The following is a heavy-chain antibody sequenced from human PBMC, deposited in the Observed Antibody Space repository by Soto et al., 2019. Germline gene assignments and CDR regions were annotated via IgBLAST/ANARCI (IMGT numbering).Heavy chain of an antibody. Sequence: QVQLVESGGGVVQPGTSLRLSCAASGFTFSTYGIHWVRQAPGKGLEWVALISYDRGSKYYGDSVKGRFIISRDNSHNTVSLQVNSLRADDTALYFCAKEQLAMTVVVADYFDSWGQGTLVTVSS. V-gene: IGHV3-30*18. CDR1: GFTFSTYG. D-gene: IGHD3-22*01. J-gene: IGHJ4*02. CDR3: AKEQLAMTVVVADYFDS. CDR2: ISYDRGSK.